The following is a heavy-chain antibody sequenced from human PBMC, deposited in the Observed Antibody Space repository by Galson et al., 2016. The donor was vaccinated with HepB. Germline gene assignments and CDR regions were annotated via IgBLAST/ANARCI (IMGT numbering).Heavy chain of an antibody. V-gene: IGHV3-7*01. D-gene: IGHD5-12*01. Sequence: SLRLSCAASGFTFSNYWMSWVRQAPGKGLECVANLKQDGSDKYYVDSVMGRFTISRDNAKNSLYLQMNSLSAEDTAFYYCAIGGSRWISDAFGFWGQRTMDTVSS. CDR3: AIGGSRWISDAFGF. CDR2: LKQDGSDK. J-gene: IGHJ3*01. CDR1: GFTFSNYW.